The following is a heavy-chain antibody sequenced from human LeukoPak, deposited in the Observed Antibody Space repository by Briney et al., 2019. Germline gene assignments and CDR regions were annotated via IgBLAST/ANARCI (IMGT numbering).Heavy chain of an antibody. CDR3: ARYSGSYSGFDY. CDR2: IHYSGST. Sequence: SETLSLTCTVSGGSISSSSYYWGWIRQPPGKGLEWIGSIHYSGSTSSNPSLKSRVTISVDTSKNQFSLKLRSVTAADTAVYYCARYSGSYSGFDYWGQGTLVTVSS. J-gene: IGHJ4*02. CDR1: GGSISSSSYY. D-gene: IGHD1-26*01. V-gene: IGHV4-39*07.